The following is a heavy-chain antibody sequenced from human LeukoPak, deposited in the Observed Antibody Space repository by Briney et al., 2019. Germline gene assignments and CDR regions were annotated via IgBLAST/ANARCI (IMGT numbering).Heavy chain of an antibody. Sequence: GGSLRLSCAASGFTFRSYWMSWVRQAPGKGLEWVANIKQDGSEKYYVDSVKGRFTISRDNAKNSLYLQMNSLRAEDTAVYYCAKVAGYCSGGSCYQFDYWGQGTLVTVSS. CDR1: GFTFRSYW. D-gene: IGHD2-15*01. V-gene: IGHV3-7*01. CDR3: AKVAGYCSGGSCYQFDY. J-gene: IGHJ4*02. CDR2: IKQDGSEK.